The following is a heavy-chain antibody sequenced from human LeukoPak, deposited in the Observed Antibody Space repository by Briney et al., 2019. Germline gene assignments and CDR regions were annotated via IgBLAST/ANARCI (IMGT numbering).Heavy chain of an antibody. CDR1: GFTFSSYA. CDR2: ISGSGGST. CDR3: AKPGAYGSGSYTEN. Sequence: GGSLRLSCAASGFTFSSYAMSWVRQAPGKGLEWVSAISGSGGSTYHADSVKGRFTISRDNSKNTLYLQMNSLRAEDTAVYYCAKPGAYGSGSYTENWGQGTLVTVSS. D-gene: IGHD3-10*01. V-gene: IGHV3-23*01. J-gene: IGHJ4*02.